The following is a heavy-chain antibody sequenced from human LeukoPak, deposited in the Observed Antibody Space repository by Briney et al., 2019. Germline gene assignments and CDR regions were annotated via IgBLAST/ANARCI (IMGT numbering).Heavy chain of an antibody. CDR1: GFTFSNYG. V-gene: IGHV3-30*02. CDR3: AREWGQYNWNYVLYY. D-gene: IGHD1-7*01. Sequence: PGGSLRLSCAAAGFTFSNYGMHCVRQAPGKGLEWVAFILYDGNTKNYADSVKGRFTRSRDNSKNTIYLPMNSLRAEDRYIYYCAREWGQYNWNYVLYYWGQGSLVSVSS. J-gene: IGHJ4*02. CDR2: ILYDGNTK.